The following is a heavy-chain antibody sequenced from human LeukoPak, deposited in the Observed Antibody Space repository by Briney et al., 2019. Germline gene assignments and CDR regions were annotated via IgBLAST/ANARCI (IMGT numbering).Heavy chain of an antibody. V-gene: IGHV3-53*01. CDR1: GFTFSSYA. CDR3: ARVLYPPSFSPYNYGSGTYYFDY. J-gene: IGHJ4*02. Sequence: GGSLRLSCAASGFTFSSYAMSWVRQAPGKGLEWVSVIYSGGGTYYADSVKGRFTISRDNSKNTLYLQMNSLRAEDTAVYYCARVLYPPSFSPYNYGSGTYYFDYWGQGTLVTVSS. CDR2: IYSGGGT. D-gene: IGHD3-10*01.